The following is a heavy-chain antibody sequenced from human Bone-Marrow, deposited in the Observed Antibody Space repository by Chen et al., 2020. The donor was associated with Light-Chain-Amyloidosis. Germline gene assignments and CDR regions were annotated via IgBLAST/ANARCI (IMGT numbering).Heavy chain of an antibody. CDR3: ARVQTVTALNY. V-gene: IGHV4-59*01. D-gene: IGHD2-21*02. Sequence: QVQLQESGPGLVKPSETLSLTCSVPETSIDAAYWAWIRQPPGKGLEWIGYIFYSGSTTYNPSLKSRVTMSVDTSTNQFSLKLTSLTTADTAVYYCARVQTVTALNYWGQGTMSPSPQ. J-gene: IGHJ4*02. CDR2: IFYSGST. CDR1: ETSIDAAY.